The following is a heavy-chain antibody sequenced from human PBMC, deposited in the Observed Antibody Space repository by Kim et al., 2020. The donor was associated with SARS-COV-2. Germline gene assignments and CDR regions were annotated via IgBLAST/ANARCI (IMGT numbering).Heavy chain of an antibody. CDR3: AGEGYGSVSNATGVGV. Sequence: GGSLRLSCAASGFTFSSHDMSWVRQAPGKGLEWVSLIYSGGSGKTYADSVKGRFTISRDNSKNTLYLKMNSLRTEDTAVYYCAGEGYGSVSNATGVGVWGQGTPGPASS. J-gene: IGHJ6*02. CDR2: IYSGGSGK. CDR1: GFTFSSHD. D-gene: IGHD3-16*01. V-gene: IGHV3-53*05.